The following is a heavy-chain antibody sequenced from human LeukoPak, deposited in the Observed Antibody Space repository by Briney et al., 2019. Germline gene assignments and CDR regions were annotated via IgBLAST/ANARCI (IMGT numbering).Heavy chain of an antibody. D-gene: IGHD2-21*02. CDR3: ARDVTACGGDCINWFDP. J-gene: IGHJ5*02. Sequence: ASVKVSCKASGYTLTAYYIYWVRQAPGQGLEWMGRINPNSGGTDYAQNFQGRVTMTRDTSISTAYMELSSLRSEDTAVYYCARDVTACGGDCINWFDPWGQGTLVTVSS. V-gene: IGHV1-2*06. CDR1: GYTLTAYY. CDR2: INPNSGGT.